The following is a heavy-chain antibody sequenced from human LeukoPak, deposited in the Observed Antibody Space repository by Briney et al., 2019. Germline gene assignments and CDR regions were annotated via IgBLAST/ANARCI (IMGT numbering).Heavy chain of an antibody. CDR1: GGSFSGYY. J-gene: IGHJ3*02. D-gene: IGHD1-26*01. CDR2: INHSGST. CDR3: ARRPGNSGSYLGAFDI. Sequence: SETLSLTCAVYGGSFSGYYWSWIRQPPGKGLEWIGEINHSGSTNYNPSLKSRVTISVDTSKNQFSLKLSSVTAADAALYYCARRPGNSGSYLGAFDIWGQGTMVTVSS. V-gene: IGHV4-34*01.